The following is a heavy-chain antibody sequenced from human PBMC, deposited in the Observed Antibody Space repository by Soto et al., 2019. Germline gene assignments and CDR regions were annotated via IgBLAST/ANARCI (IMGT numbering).Heavy chain of an antibody. CDR3: AREYTYGSNFFDC. D-gene: IGHD2-2*02. CDR1: GGSISSAAYY. CDR2: ISHRGRT. V-gene: IGHV4-31*03. J-gene: IGHJ4*02. Sequence: QVQLQESGPGLVKPSQTLSLTCTVSGGSISSAAYYWSWIRQHPGKGLEWIGYISHRGRTHFNPSLKSRVIISVDTSKNQCSLSLTSVTAADAAVYYCAREYTYGSNFFDCWGQGALVTVSS.